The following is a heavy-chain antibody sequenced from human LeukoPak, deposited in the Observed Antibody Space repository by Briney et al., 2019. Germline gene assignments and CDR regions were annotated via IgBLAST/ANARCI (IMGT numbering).Heavy chain of an antibody. CDR1: GFTFSGPA. Sequence: GGSLRLSCAASGFTFSGPAMHWVRQASGKGLEWVGRIRSKANNYATAYAASVKGRFTISREDSKNTAYLQMNSLKTEDTAVYYCTRRNKDDSSGYYYDWGQGTLVTVSS. D-gene: IGHD3-22*01. CDR2: IRSKANNYAT. V-gene: IGHV3-73*01. CDR3: TRRNKDDSSGYYYD. J-gene: IGHJ1*01.